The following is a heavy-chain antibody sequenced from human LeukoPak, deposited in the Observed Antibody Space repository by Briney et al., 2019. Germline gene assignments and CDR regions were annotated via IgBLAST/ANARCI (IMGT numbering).Heavy chain of an antibody. CDR3: ARRVSWCDAFDI. V-gene: IGHV4-4*02. CDR2: IYHSGST. J-gene: IGHJ3*02. Sequence: SGTLSLTCAVSGGSISSIDWWTWVRQSPGKGLEWIGEIYHSGSTNYNPSLKSRVTISVDKSKNQFSLRLSSVTAADTAVFYCARRVSWCDAFDIWGQGTMVTVSS. CDR1: GGSISSIDW. D-gene: IGHD6-13*01.